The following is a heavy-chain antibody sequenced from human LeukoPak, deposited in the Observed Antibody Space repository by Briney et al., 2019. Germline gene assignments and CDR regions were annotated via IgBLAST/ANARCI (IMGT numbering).Heavy chain of an antibody. CDR1: GYTFTSYG. CDR3: ATWYQLPTLLGYYYYGMDV. V-gene: IGHV1-18*01. J-gene: IGHJ6*02. Sequence: ASVKVSRKASGYTFTSYGISWVRQAPGQGLEWMGWISAYNGNTNYAQKLQGRVTMTTDTSTSTAYMELRSLRSDDTAVYYCATWYQLPTLLGYYYYGMDVWGQGTTVTVSS. D-gene: IGHD2-2*01. CDR2: ISAYNGNT.